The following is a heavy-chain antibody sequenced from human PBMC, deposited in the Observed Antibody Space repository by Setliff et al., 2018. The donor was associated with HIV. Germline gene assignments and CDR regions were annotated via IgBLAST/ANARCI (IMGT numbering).Heavy chain of an antibody. Sequence: SETLSLTCSVYGTSFSDHYWSWVRQTPGKGLEWIGEMHQSGTTNYNPSLKSRVTMSIDTSERQFSLKLTSVTAAETAVYYCVRWYYCVSGACYRADYWGQGTRGTVSS. CDR2: MHQSGTT. CDR1: GTSFSDHY. J-gene: IGHJ4*02. D-gene: IGHD2-21*02. CDR3: VRWYYCVSGACYRADY. V-gene: IGHV4-34*01.